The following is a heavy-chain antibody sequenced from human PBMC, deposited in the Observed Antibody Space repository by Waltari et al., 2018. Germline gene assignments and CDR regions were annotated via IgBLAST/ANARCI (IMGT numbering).Heavy chain of an antibody. CDR2: IRHPGST. V-gene: IGHV4-34*01. J-gene: IGHJ5*02. Sequence: QVQLQQWGAGLLGPSETLSLTCAVYGASFGDHYWGWVRQPPGKGLEWIGQIRHPGSTNYNPSLKSRVTISIDTPRSQFSLRLSSVTAADTALYFCTRGGNYDFWSHRPFVDPWGQGTLVTVSS. D-gene: IGHD3-3*01. CDR3: TRGGNYDFWSHRPFVDP. CDR1: GASFGDHY.